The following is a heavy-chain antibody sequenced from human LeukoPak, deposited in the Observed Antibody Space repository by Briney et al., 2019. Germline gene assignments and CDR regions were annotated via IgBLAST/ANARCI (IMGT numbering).Heavy chain of an antibody. CDR3: ARGDAFSGDH. CDR1: GFSFTNFW. Sequence: GGSLRLSCAVSGFSFTNFWMSWVRQAPVRGLEWVANIHPEGNEKYHVESVKGRFTISRNNTKNLLFLQMNGLRVEDTAVYYCARGDAFSGDHWGQGTLVTVSS. V-gene: IGHV3-7*04. J-gene: IGHJ4*02. CDR2: IHPEGNEK.